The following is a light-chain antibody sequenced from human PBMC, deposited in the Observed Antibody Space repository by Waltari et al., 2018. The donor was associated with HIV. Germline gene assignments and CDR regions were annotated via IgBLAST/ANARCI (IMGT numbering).Light chain of an antibody. J-gene: IGLJ2*01. Sequence: QSALTQPPSASGSPGQSVTISCTGTSSAVGDYNYVSWYQQHPGKAPKLMIYEVSKRPSGVPARFSGSKSGNTASLTVSGLQAEDEAEYYCWSYAGSNNPVIFGGGTKLTVL. CDR3: WSYAGSNNPVI. V-gene: IGLV2-8*01. CDR1: SSAVGDYNY. CDR2: EVS.